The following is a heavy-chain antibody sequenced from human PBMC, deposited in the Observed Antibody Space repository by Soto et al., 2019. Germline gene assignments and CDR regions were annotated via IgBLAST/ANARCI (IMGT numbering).Heavy chain of an antibody. V-gene: IGHV3-9*01. D-gene: IGHD3-3*01. CDR2: ISWNSGSI. CDR3: AKGGGYDFWSGYLYNWFDP. J-gene: IGHJ5*02. CDR1: GFTFDDYA. Sequence: GGSLRLSCAASGFTFDDYAMHWVRQAPGKGLEWVSGISWNSGSIGYADSVKGRFTISRDNAKNSLYLQMNSLRAEDTALYYCAKGGGYDFWSGYLYNWFDPWGQGTLVTVSS.